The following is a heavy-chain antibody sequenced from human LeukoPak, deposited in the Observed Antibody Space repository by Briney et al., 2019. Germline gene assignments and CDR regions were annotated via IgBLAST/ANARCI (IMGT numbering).Heavy chain of an antibody. V-gene: IGHV3-23*01. D-gene: IGHD5-24*01. CDR1: GFTFSGSA. J-gene: IGHJ4*02. Sequence: GGSLRLSCAASGFTFSGSAMTRVRQAPGKGLEWVSSISDNGDSTYYADSVKGRFTISRDNSRDTLYVQMHSLRAEDAAVYYCANSRSEAQRGYFDYCGQGALVTVSS. CDR2: ISDNGDST. CDR3: ANSRSEAQRGYFDY.